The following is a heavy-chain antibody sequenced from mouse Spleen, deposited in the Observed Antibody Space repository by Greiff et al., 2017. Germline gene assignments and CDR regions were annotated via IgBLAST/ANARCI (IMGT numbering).Heavy chain of an antibody. D-gene: IGHD2-1*01. CDR3: ARNLGGNYGVLYYFDY. J-gene: IGHJ2*01. CDR1: GFSLTSYA. CDR2: IWTGGGT. V-gene: IGHV2-9-1*01. Sequence: QVQLKESGPGLVAPSQSLSITCTVSGFSLTSYAISWVRQPPGKGLEWLGVIWTGGGTNYNSALKSRLSISKDNSKSQVFLKMNSLQTDDTARYYCARNLGGNYGVLYYFDYWGQGTTLTVSS.